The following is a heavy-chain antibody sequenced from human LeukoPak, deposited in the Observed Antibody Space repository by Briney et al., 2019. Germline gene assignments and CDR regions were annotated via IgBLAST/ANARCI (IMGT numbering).Heavy chain of an antibody. D-gene: IGHD5-12*01. Sequence: PGGSLRLSCAASGFTFSNYSMNWVRQAPGKVLEWVSYISTRSGTIYYTDSVKGRFTISRDNAKNSLYLQMNSLRDEDTAVYYCARDRGGYEFFDSWGQGILVTVSS. J-gene: IGHJ4*02. CDR3: ARDRGGYEFFDS. CDR1: GFTFSNYS. V-gene: IGHV3-48*02. CDR2: ISTRSGTI.